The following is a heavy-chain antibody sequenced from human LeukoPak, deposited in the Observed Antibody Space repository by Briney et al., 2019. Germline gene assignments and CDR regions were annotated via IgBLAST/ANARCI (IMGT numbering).Heavy chain of an antibody. CDR1: GFTFNSYS. V-gene: IGHV3-21*01. Sequence: GGSLRLSCEASGFTFNSYSMYWVRQAPGKGLEWVSSISSSSSHMFYADSVKGRFSISRDNAKNSLYLQMNSVRAEDTAVYYCVRDSGSSYGYYFLHWGQGTLVTVSS. CDR2: ISSSSSHM. CDR3: VRDSGSSYGYYFLH. D-gene: IGHD1-26*01. J-gene: IGHJ1*01.